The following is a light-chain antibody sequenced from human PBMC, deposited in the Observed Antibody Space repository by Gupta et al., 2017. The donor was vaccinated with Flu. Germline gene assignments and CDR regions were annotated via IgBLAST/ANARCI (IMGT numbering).Light chain of an antibody. Sequence: EIVLTQSPGTLSLSPGERATLSCRASQRVNSNSLAWSQQRPGQSPRLLIYAASTRATGIPDRFSGSGSGTDFSLTISRLEPEDFAVYYCQQYGSSPPTFGQGTKVEIK. V-gene: IGKV3-20*01. CDR3: QQYGSSPPT. CDR1: QRVNSNS. J-gene: IGKJ2*01. CDR2: AAS.